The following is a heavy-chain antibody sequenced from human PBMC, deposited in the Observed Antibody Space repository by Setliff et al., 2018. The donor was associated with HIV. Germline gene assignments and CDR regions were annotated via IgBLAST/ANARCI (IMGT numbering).Heavy chain of an antibody. CDR1: GVSIPTGDYY. V-gene: IGHV4-30-4*08. CDR3: ASLPPLYDSSGYYFDY. D-gene: IGHD3-22*01. J-gene: IGHJ4*02. Sequence: SETLSLTCSVSGVSIPTGDYYWTWIRQPPGKGLEWIGSIYYTGSTYYSPSLKSRITISLDTSKNQFSLNLSSVTAADTAVYYCASLPPLYDSSGYYFDYWGQGTLVTVSS. CDR2: IYYTGST.